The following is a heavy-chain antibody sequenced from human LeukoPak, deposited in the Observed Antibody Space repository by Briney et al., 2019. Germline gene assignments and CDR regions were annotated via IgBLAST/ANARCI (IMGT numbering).Heavy chain of an antibody. J-gene: IGHJ6*03. CDR1: GGSISSGSYY. V-gene: IGHV4-61*02. CDR2: IYTSGST. Sequence: PSETLSLTCTVSGGSISSGSYYWSWIRQPAGKGLEWIGRIYTSGSTNYNPSLKSRVTISVDTSKNQFSLKLSSVTAADTAVYYCARGIAVAGTIYYYYMDVWAKGPRSPSP. D-gene: IGHD6-19*01. CDR3: ARGIAVAGTIYYYYMDV.